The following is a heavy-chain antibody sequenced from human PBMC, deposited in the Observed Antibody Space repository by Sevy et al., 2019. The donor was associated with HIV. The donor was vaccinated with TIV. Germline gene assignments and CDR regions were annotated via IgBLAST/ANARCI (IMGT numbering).Heavy chain of an antibody. J-gene: IGHJ6*02. D-gene: IGHD2-2*03. CDR1: GFTFSSYW. Sequence: GGSLRLSCAASGFTFSSYWMSWVRQAPGKGLEWVANIKQDGSEKYYVDSVKGRFTISRDNAKNSLYLQMNSLRAEDTAVYYCARDCGYCSSTSCPSLDVWGQGTTVTVSS. V-gene: IGHV3-7*03. CDR2: IKQDGSEK. CDR3: ARDCGYCSSTSCPSLDV.